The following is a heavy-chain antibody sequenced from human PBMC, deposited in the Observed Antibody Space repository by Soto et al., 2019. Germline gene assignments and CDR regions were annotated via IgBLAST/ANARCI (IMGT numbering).Heavy chain of an antibody. CDR2: ISSSSSYT. V-gene: IGHV3-11*06. CDR1: GFTFSDYY. CDR3: ARTRGIPAAIFFDY. J-gene: IGHJ4*02. D-gene: IGHD2-2*01. Sequence: LRLSCAASGFTFSDYYMSWIRQAPGKGLEWVSYISSSSSYTNYADSVKGRFTISRDNAKNSLYLQMNSLRAEDTAVYYCARTRGIPAAIFFDYWGRGTLVTVSS.